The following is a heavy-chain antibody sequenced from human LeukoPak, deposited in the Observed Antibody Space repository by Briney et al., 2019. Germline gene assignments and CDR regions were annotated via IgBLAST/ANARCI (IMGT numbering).Heavy chain of an antibody. J-gene: IGHJ4*02. CDR3: ARAATTVTHPDY. V-gene: IGHV3-30*04. CDR2: ISYDGSNK. CDR1: GFTFSSYA. D-gene: IGHD4-17*01. Sequence: GRSLRLSCAASGFTFSSYAMHWVRQAPGKGLEWVAVISYDGSNKYYADSVKGRFTISRDNSKNTLYLQTNSLRAEDTAVYYCARAATTVTHPDYWGQGTLVTVSS.